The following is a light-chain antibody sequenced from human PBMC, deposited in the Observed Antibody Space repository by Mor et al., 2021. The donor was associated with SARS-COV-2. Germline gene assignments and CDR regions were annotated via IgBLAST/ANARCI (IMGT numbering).Light chain of an antibody. J-gene: IGLJ2*01. V-gene: IGLV3-19*01. Sequence: RKPGQAPLLVIYGKNNRPSGIPDRFSGSSSGNTASLTITASQAEDEADYYCNSRDSSGYPVIFGGGTKLTVL. CDR3: NSRDSSGYPVI. CDR2: GKN.